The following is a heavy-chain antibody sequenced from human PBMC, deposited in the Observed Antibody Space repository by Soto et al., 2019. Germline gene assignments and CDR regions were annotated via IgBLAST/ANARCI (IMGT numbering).Heavy chain of an antibody. J-gene: IGHJ6*02. Sequence: ASVKVSCKVSGYTLTELSMHWVRQAPGKGLEWMGGFDPEDGETIYAQKFQGRVTMTEDTSTDTAYMELSSLRSEDTAVYYCATWSHGNFGVVIISYYGMDVWGQGTTVTVSS. D-gene: IGHD3-3*01. CDR3: ATWSHGNFGVVIISYYGMDV. V-gene: IGHV1-24*01. CDR1: GYTLTELS. CDR2: FDPEDGET.